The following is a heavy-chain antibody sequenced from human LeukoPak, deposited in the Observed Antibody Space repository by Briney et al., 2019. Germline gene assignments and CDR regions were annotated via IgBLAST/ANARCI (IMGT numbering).Heavy chain of an antibody. CDR2: ISWNSGSI. CDR1: GFTFDDYA. CDR3: AKVFVGLWFGESRGDFDY. J-gene: IGHJ4*02. D-gene: IGHD3-10*01. Sequence: GGSLRLSCAASGFTFDDYAMRWVRQAPGKGLEWVSGISWNSGSIGYADSVKGRFTISRDNAKNSLYLQMNSLRAEDTALYYCAKVFVGLWFGESRGDFDYWGQGTLVTVSS. V-gene: IGHV3-9*01.